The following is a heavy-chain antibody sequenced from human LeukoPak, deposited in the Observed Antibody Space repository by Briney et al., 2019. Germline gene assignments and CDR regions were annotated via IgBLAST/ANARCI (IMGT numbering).Heavy chain of an antibody. V-gene: IGHV1-2*02. CDR3: ARGRSFGELGVY. CDR2: INPNSGGT. D-gene: IGHD3-10*01. J-gene: IGHJ4*02. CDR1: GYTFTGYY. Sequence: ASVKVSCKASGYTFTGYYMHWVRQAPGQGLEWMGWINPNSGGTSYAQKFQGRVTLTRDTSISTAYMELSSLTSDNTAVYYCARGRSFGELGVYWGQGTLLTVSS.